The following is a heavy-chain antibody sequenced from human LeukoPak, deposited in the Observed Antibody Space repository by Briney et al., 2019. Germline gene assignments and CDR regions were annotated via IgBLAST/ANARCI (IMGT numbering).Heavy chain of an antibody. CDR3: ASEVGAKGDDY. CDR2: ISSSGSTI. D-gene: IGHD1-26*01. CDR1: GFTFRDYY. J-gene: IGHJ4*02. V-gene: IGHV3-11*04. Sequence: GGSLRLSCAASGFTFRDYYMSWIRQAPGKGLEWVSYISSSGSTIYYVDSVKGRFTISRDNAKNSLYLQMNSLRAEDTAVYYCASEVGAKGDDYWGQGTLVTVSS.